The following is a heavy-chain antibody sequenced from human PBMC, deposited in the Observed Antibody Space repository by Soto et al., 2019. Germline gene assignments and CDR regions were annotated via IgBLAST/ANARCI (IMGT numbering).Heavy chain of an antibody. D-gene: IGHD4-17*01. CDR1: GGSISSYY. CDR3: ARSSSYDYGDYGFDY. Sequence: SETLSLTCTVSGGSISSYYWSWIRQPPGKGLEWIGYIYYSGSTNYNPSLKSRVTISVDTSKNQFSLKLSSVTAADTAVYYCARSSSYDYGDYGFDYWGQGTLVTVS. V-gene: IGHV4-59*01. J-gene: IGHJ4*02. CDR2: IYYSGST.